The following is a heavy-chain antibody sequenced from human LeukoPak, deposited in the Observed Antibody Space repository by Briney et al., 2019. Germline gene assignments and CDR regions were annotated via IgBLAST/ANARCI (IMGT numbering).Heavy chain of an antibody. V-gene: IGHV3-48*01. CDR3: AREAEIAVSYYFDY. D-gene: IGHD6-19*01. CDR1: GFTFSAYS. J-gene: IGHJ4*02. Sequence: GGSLRLSCAASGFTFSAYSMNWVRQAPGKGLEWVAYISGGGGTIYYADSVKGRFTISRDNAKNSLYLQMDSLRAEDTAVYYCAREAEIAVSYYFDYWGQGTLVTVSS. CDR2: ISGGGGTI.